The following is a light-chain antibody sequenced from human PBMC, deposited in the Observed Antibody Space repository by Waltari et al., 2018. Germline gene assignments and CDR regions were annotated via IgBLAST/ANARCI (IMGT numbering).Light chain of an antibody. CDR1: SSDVGGYND. CDR2: DVT. J-gene: IGLJ3*02. V-gene: IGLV2-11*01. Sequence: QPALTQPRSVSGSPGQSVTISCTGTSSDVGGYNDASGYQHHQGKAPKLIIYDVTKRPSVVADRFAASKADNTASLTISGLQAEDEADYYCCSYAGSITFWVFGGGTKLTVL. CDR3: CSYAGSITFWV.